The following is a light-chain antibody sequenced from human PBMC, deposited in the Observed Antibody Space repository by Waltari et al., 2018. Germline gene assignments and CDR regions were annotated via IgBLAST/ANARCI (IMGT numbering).Light chain of an antibody. V-gene: IGKV1-39*01. Sequence: DIQMTQSPSSLSASVGDRVTITCRASQSISSYLNWYQQKPGTAPKLLMYTASNLQSGVPSRFSGSGSGTDFALTISSLQPEDFATYYCQQSYSAPKTFGQGIKVEVK. CDR2: TAS. CDR1: QSISSY. CDR3: QQSYSAPKT. J-gene: IGKJ1*01.